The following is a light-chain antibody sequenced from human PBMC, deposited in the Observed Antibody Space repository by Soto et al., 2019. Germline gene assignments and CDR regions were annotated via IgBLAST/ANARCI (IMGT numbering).Light chain of an antibody. J-gene: IGKJ1*01. CDR3: QQRGNWWT. Sequence: EIVMSQSPATLSVSQGERSTLSCRASQSISSNLAWYRQKPGQAPRLLISGASARATGFPARFSGSGSGTDFTLTISSLEPEDFAIYFCQQRGNWWTFGQGTKLDIK. CDR2: GAS. CDR1: QSISSN. V-gene: IGKV3-15*01.